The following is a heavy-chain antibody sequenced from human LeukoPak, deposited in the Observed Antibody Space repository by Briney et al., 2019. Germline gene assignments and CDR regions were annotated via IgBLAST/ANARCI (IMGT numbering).Heavy chain of an antibody. CDR3: ARGRSGDTMIVVVIPYYFDY. CDR2: INHSGST. J-gene: IGHJ4*02. Sequence: SETLSLTCAVYGGSFSGYYWSWIRQPPGKGLGWIGEINHSGSTNYNPSLKSRVTISVDTSKNQFSLKLSSVTAADTAVYYCARGRSGDTMIVVVIPYYFDYWGQGTLVTVSS. D-gene: IGHD3-22*01. CDR1: GGSFSGYY. V-gene: IGHV4-34*01.